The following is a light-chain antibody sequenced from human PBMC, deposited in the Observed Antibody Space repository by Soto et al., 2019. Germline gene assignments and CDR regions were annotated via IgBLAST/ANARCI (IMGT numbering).Light chain of an antibody. Sequence: EIVMTQSPATVSVSPGERATLSCRASQSVSSKLAWYQQKPGQPPRLLIFDASARATGVPDRFSGRGSGTEFILTISRLQSEDFAVYFCHQYNKWPRTFGRGTKVDIK. V-gene: IGKV3-15*01. J-gene: IGKJ1*01. CDR2: DAS. CDR1: QSVSSK. CDR3: HQYNKWPRT.